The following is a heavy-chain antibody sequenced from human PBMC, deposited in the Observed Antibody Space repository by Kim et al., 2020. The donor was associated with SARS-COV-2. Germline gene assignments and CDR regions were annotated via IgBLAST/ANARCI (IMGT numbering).Heavy chain of an antibody. D-gene: IGHD5-18*01. J-gene: IGHJ5*02. V-gene: IGHV3-66*01. Sequence: DSVKGRFIISRDDSKNTLYLQMNSLRAEDTAVYYCAKTDGYSYGHNWFDPWGQGTLVTVSS. CDR3: AKTDGYSYGHNWFDP.